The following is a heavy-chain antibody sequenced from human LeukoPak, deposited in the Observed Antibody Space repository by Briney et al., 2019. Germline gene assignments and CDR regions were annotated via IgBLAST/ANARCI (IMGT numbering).Heavy chain of an antibody. CDR2: ISAYNGNT. V-gene: IGHV1-18*01. CDR1: GYTFTSYG. CDR3: ARGGDGYNWGYYYYYMDV. J-gene: IGHJ6*03. D-gene: IGHD5-24*01. Sequence: ASVKVSCKASGYTFTSYGISWVRQAPGQGLVWMGWISAYNGNTNYAQKLQGRVTMTTDTSTSTAYMELRSLRSDDTAVYYCARGGDGYNWGYYYYYMDVWGKGTTVTVSS.